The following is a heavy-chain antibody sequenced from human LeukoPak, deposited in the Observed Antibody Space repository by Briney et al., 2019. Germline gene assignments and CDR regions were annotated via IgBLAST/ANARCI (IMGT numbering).Heavy chain of an antibody. CDR3: ARGPGYYDSSGYYYSNWFDP. CDR2: INHSGST. D-gene: IGHD3-22*01. CDR1: GGSFSGYY. Sequence: PSETLSLSCAVYGGSFSGYYWSWIRRPPGKGLEWIGEINHSGSTNYNPSLKSRVTISVDTSKNQFSLKLSSVTAADTAVYYCARGPGYYDSSGYYYSNWFDPWGQGTLVTVSS. V-gene: IGHV4-34*01. J-gene: IGHJ5*02.